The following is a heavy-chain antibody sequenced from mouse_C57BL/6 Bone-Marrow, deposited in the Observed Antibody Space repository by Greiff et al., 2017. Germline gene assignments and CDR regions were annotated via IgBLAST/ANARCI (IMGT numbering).Heavy chain of an antibody. CDR3: ARDSSGYPFDY. D-gene: IGHD3-2*02. J-gene: IGHJ2*01. CDR2: IYPRSGNT. V-gene: IGHV1-81*01. CDR1: GYTFTSYG. Sequence: VQLQQSGAELARPGASVKLSCKASGYTFTSYGISWVKQRTGQGLEWIGEIYPRSGNTYYNEKFKGKATLTAAKSSSTAYIELRSLTSEGSAVDFCARDSSGYPFDYWGQGTTLTVSS.